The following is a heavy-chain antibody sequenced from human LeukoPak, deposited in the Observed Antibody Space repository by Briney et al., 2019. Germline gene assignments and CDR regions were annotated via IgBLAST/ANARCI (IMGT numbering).Heavy chain of an antibody. V-gene: IGHV3-30*03. CDR3: ARMRYFDY. J-gene: IGHJ4*02. CDR1: GFTFSSYG. CDR2: ISYDGSNK. Sequence: GVLRLSCAASGFTFSSYGMHWVRQAPGKGLEWVAVISYDGSNKYYADSVKGRFTISRDNSKNTLYLQMNSLRAEDTAVYYCARMRYFDYWGQGTLVTVSS.